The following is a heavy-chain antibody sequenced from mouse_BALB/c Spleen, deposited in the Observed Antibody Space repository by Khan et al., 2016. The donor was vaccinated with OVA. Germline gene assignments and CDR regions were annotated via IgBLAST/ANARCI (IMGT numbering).Heavy chain of an antibody. CDR2: IHSSGVT. J-gene: IGHJ2*01. V-gene: IGHV3-1*02. CDR3: ARFDGSRAFDC. CDR1: GSSITSAYS. D-gene: IGHD1-1*01. Sequence: VQLKESGPDLVKPSQSLSLTCTVTGSSITSAYSWHWVRQFPGNKLEWMGYIHSSGVTNYNPSPKSRVSISRDTSKNQFFLQLNSVTTEDTATYYCARFDGSRAFDCWGQGSTLTVSA.